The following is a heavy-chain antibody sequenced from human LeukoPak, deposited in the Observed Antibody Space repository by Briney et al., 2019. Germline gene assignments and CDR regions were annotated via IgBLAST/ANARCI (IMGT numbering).Heavy chain of an antibody. CDR3: ARHGVMVRGVISDWFDP. CDR2: IYYSGST. D-gene: IGHD3-10*01. J-gene: IGHJ5*02. V-gene: IGHV4-59*08. Sequence: SETLSLTCTVSGGSISSYYWSWIRQPPGKGLEWIGYIYYSGSTNYNPSLKSRVTISVDTSKNQFSLKLSSVSAADTAVYYCARHGVMVRGVISDWFDPWGQGTLVTVSS. CDR1: GGSISSYY.